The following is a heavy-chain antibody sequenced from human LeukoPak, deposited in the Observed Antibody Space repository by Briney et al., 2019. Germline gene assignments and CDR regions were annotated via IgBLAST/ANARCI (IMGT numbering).Heavy chain of an antibody. V-gene: IGHV1-69*05. Sequence: SVKVSXKASGGTFSSYAISWVRQAPGQGLEWMGRIIPIFGTANYAQKFQGRVTITTDESTSTAYMELSSPRSEDTAVYYCARESYIVATITGFDYWGQGTLVTISS. CDR1: GGTFSSYA. D-gene: IGHD5-12*01. CDR2: IIPIFGTA. CDR3: ARESYIVATITGFDY. J-gene: IGHJ4*02.